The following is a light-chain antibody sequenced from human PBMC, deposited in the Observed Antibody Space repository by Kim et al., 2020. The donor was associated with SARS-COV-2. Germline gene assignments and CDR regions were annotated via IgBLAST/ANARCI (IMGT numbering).Light chain of an antibody. Sequence: VSVSPGQTASITCSGDKLGDKYACWYQQKPGQFPVLVIYQDSKRPSGIPERFSGSNSGNTATLTISGTQAMDEADYYCQAWDSSRVFGGGTQLTVL. CDR3: QAWDSSRV. CDR2: QDS. V-gene: IGLV3-1*01. J-gene: IGLJ3*02. CDR1: KLGDKY.